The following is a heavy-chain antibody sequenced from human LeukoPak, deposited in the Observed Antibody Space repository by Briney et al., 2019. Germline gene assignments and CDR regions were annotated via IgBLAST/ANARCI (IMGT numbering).Heavy chain of an antibody. CDR3: ARGREQQLVPSYYMDV. D-gene: IGHD6-13*01. V-gene: IGHV4-39*07. CDR2: IYYTGNT. CDR1: GDSITGYY. J-gene: IGHJ6*03. Sequence: SETLSLTCSVSGDSITGYYWGWIRQPPGKGLEWIGNIYYTGNTYYNSSLKSRVTISLDTSKNQFSLKLSSVTAADTAVYYCARGREQQLVPSYYMDVWGKGTTVTVSS.